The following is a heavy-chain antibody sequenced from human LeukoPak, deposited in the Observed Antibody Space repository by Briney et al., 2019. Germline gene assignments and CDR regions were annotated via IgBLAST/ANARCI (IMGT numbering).Heavy chain of an antibody. CDR3: ARDQGSSWFDY. Sequence: PSETLSLTCTVSGGSISSYYWSWIWQPPGKGLEWIGYIYYSGSTNYNPSLKSRVTISVDTSKNQFSLKLSSVTAADTAVYYCARDQGSSWFDYWGQGTLVTVSS. J-gene: IGHJ4*02. CDR1: GGSISSYY. D-gene: IGHD6-13*01. CDR2: IYYSGST. V-gene: IGHV4-59*01.